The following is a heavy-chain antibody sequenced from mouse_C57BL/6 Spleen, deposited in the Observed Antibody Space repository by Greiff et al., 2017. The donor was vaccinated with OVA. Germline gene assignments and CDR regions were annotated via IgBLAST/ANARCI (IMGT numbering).Heavy chain of an antibody. J-gene: IGHJ3*01. V-gene: IGHV3-6*01. D-gene: IGHD3-1*01. CDR1: GYSITSGYY. Sequence: EVKLQESGPGLVKPSQSLSLTCSVTGYSITSGYYWNWIRQFPGNQLEWMGYISYDGSNNYNPSLKNRISITRDTSKNQFFLKLNSVTTEDTATYYCARAGYSQAWFAYWGQGTLVTVSA. CDR3: ARAGYSQAWFAY. CDR2: ISYDGSN.